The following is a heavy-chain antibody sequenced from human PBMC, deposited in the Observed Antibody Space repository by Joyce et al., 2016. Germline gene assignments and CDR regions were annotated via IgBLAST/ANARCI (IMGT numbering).Heavy chain of an antibody. D-gene: IGHD6-19*01. Sequence: QVQLQQWGAGLLKPSETLSLTCGVNGRPFRGFLWTWVRQPPGEGLQWIGDVNTSGATNSNPSLKSRVTISVDTSKNQFSLTLTSITAADTAMYYCARSQWLAPLMYWGQGSLVAVSS. V-gene: IGHV4-34*02. J-gene: IGHJ4*02. CDR1: GRPFRGFL. CDR3: ARSQWLAPLMY. CDR2: VNTSGAT.